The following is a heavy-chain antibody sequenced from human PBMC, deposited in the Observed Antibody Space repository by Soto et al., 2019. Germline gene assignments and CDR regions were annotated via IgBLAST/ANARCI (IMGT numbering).Heavy chain of an antibody. CDR2: IDWADDK. D-gene: IGHD2-21*02. V-gene: IGHV2-70*12. CDR3: ARVTSDIPYCGGDCSNHWSDP. Sequence: SGPTLVNPTQTLTLTCTFSGFSLTTNGIGVSWIRQPPGKALEWLALIDWADDKYYSASLKTRLTISKDTSKNQVVLTMTNAGPADPPTHPCARVTSDIPYCGGDCSNHWSDPWGQGTLVTVSS. CDR1: GFSLTTNGIG. J-gene: IGHJ5*02.